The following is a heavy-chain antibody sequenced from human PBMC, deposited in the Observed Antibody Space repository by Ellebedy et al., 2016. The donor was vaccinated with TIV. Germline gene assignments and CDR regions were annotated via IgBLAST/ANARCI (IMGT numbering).Heavy chain of an antibody. CDR3: AREGDCGGDCLVGSFDY. J-gene: IGHJ4*02. CDR1: GFTFSSYS. V-gene: IGHV3-21*01. CDR2: ISSSSSYI. D-gene: IGHD2-21*02. Sequence: GESLKISXAASGFTFSSYSMNWVRQAPGKGLEWVSSISSSSSYIYYADSVKGRFTISRDNAKNSLYLQMNSLRAEDTAVYYCAREGDCGGDCLVGSFDYWGQGTLVTVSS.